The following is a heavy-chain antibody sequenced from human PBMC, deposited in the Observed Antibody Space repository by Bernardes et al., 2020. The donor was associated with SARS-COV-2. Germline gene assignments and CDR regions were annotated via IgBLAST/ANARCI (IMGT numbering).Heavy chain of an antibody. CDR2: ISSSNNYI. CDR1: GFTFSTYS. D-gene: IGHD1-20*01. V-gene: IGHV3-21*01. Sequence: GGSLRLSCAASGFTFSTYSMNWVRQAPGKGLEWVSSISSSNNYIYYADSVKGRFTISRDIAKNSLYLQMNGLRAEDTAVYYCARGGYNWLHDNWGQGTLVTVSS. J-gene: IGHJ4*02. CDR3: ARGGYNWLHDN.